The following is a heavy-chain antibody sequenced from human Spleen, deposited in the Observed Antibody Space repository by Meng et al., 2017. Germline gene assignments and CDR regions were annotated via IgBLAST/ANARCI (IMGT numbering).Heavy chain of an antibody. D-gene: IGHD5-24*01. CDR2: INTTGSHM. V-gene: IGHV3-11*04. J-gene: IGHJ4*02. CDR3: ARTTIGDY. Sequence: GGSLRLSCAASGFTFSDYYMSWFRQAPGKGLEWLSYINTTGSHMFYADSVKGRFTISRDNAKNSLYLQMSSLRVEDTAVYYCARTTIGDYWGQGTLVTVSS. CDR1: GFTFSDYY.